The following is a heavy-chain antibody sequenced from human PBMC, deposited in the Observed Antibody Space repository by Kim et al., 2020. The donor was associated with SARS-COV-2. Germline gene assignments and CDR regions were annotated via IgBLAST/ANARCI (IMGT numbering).Heavy chain of an antibody. CDR1: GFSFNNYA. Sequence: GGSLRLTCTASGFSFNNYAMSWVRQAPGKGLEWVSAVSSSVTFTYYADSVQGRFTISRDNSKNTLSLQMNSLRAEDTAVYYCAKVPFPIFYGSGTYYFDFWGQGTLVTVSS. CDR2: VSSSVTFT. J-gene: IGHJ4*02. CDR3: AKVPFPIFYGSGTYYFDF. V-gene: IGHV3-23*01. D-gene: IGHD3-10*01.